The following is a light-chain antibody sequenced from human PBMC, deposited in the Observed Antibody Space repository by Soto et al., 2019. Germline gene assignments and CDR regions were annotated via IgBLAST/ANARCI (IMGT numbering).Light chain of an antibody. CDR2: QTS. CDR3: QIYNSSPWT. J-gene: IGKJ1*01. Sequence: EIVLTQSRGTLSLPPGDRVTLSCRASQYINTRLAWYQHRPGQAPRLLIYQTSIRAAGSPDRFSGSGSGTDFTLTISRLEPEDFAFYYCQIYNSSPWTFGQGTKVDIK. V-gene: IGKV3-20*01. CDR1: QYINTR.